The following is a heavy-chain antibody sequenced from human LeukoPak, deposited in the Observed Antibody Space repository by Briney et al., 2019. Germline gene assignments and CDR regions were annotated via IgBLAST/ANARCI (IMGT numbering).Heavy chain of an antibody. CDR1: GGSISSFY. Sequence: SETLSLTCTVSGGSISSFYWSWIRQPPGEGLEWIGYIYYSGSTNYNPSLKSRVTISVDTSKNQFSLKLSSVTAADTAVYYCARDAQYFQHWGRAPWSPSPQ. V-gene: IGHV4-59*01. J-gene: IGHJ1*01. CDR2: IYYSGST. CDR3: ARDAQYFQH.